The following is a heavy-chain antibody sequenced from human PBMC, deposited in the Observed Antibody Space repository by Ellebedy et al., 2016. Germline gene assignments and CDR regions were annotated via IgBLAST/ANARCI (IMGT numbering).Heavy chain of an antibody. V-gene: IGHV3-33*01. CDR1: GVTFSRSG. D-gene: IGHD4-17*01. J-gene: IGHJ4*02. CDR2: IWSDGNNK. CDR3: ASSYGDSYFDN. Sequence: GGSLRLSXAASGVTFSRSGMHWVRQAPGKGLEWVAIIWSDGNNKYYADSVKGRFTISRDNSKNTLYLQMNSLRAEDTAVYYCASSYGDSYFDNWGQGTLVTVSS.